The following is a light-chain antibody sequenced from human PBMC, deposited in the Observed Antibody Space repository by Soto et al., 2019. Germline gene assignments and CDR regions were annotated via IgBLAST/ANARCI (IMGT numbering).Light chain of an antibody. CDR2: DVS. Sequence: QSALTQPASVSGSPGQSITISCTGTSSDVGGYNYVSWYQQNPGKAPKLMIYDVSNRPSGVSNRFSGSKSGNTASLTISGRQAEDEADYYCSSYTSSSTRVFGTGTKLTVL. J-gene: IGLJ1*01. V-gene: IGLV2-14*01. CDR3: SSYTSSSTRV. CDR1: SSDVGGYNY.